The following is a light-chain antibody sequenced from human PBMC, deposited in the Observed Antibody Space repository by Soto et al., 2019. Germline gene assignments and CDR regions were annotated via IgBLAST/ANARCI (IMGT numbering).Light chain of an antibody. CDR1: QSVSGSY. Sequence: EIVLTQSPGTLSLSPGERATLSCRASQSVSGSYLAWYQQKPGQAPRLLIYGASSRATGIPDTFSGCGSGADFTLTISRLEPEDFAVYYCQLYGSSSITFGPGTRLEIK. CDR2: GAS. J-gene: IGKJ5*01. V-gene: IGKV3-20*01. CDR3: QLYGSSSIT.